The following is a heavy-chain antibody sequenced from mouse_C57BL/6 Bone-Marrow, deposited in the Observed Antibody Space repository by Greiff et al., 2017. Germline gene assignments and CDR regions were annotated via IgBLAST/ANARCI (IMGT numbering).Heavy chain of an antibody. CDR3: ARSGGNCYYAMDY. V-gene: IGHV1-81*01. J-gene: IGHJ4*01. CDR2: IYPRSGNT. D-gene: IGHD2-1*01. CDR1: GYTFTSYG. Sequence: VKLQQSGAELARPGASVKLSCKASGYTFTSYGLSWVKQRTGQGLEWIGEIYPRSGNTYYNEKFKGKATLTADKSSSTSYMELRSLTSEDSAIYFCARSGGNCYYAMDYWGQGTSVTVSS.